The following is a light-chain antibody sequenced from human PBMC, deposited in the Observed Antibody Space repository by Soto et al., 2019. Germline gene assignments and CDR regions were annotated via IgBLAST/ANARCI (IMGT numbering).Light chain of an antibody. CDR1: QSVSSN. CDR3: QHYNNWPPLT. Sequence: DIVMTQSPATLSVSPGQRVTLSCRASQSVSSNLAWYQQKPGQAPRLLIFAASTRATGIPARFSGSGSGTEFPLTISSLQSEDFGIYYCQHYNNWPPLTFGGGTKVEIK. V-gene: IGKV3-15*01. CDR2: AAS. J-gene: IGKJ4*01.